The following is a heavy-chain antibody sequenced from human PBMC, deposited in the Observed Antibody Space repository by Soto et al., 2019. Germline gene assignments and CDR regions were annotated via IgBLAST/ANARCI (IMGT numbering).Heavy chain of an antibody. CDR2: ISSYGGST. Sequence: EVQLVESGGGLVQSGGSLRLSCAASGFTFSSYAMHWVRQAPGKGLEYVSAISSYGGSTYYANSVKGRFTISRDNSKNTLYLQMGSLRAEDMAVYYCARDPDSSGYYYFDYWGQGTLVTVSS. D-gene: IGHD3-22*01. V-gene: IGHV3-64*01. CDR1: GFTFSSYA. CDR3: ARDPDSSGYYYFDY. J-gene: IGHJ4*02.